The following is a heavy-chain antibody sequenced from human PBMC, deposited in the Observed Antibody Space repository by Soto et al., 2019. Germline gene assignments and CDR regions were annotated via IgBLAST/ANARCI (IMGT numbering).Heavy chain of an antibody. D-gene: IGHD1-1*01. CDR2: IYPGDSDT. Sequence: PGESLKISCKGSGYSFTSYWICWVRQMPGKGLEGMGIIYPGDSDTRYSPSFQGQVTISADKSISTAYLQWSSLKASDTAMYYCAGSAVERHPNCFDPWGQGTLVTVSS. CDR1: GYSFTSYW. J-gene: IGHJ5*02. CDR3: AGSAVERHPNCFDP. V-gene: IGHV5-51*01.